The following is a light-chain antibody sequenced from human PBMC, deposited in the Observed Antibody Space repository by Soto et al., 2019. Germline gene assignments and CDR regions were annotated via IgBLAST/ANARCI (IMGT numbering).Light chain of an antibody. CDR1: ESVTSS. V-gene: IGKV3-15*01. Sequence: EIVMTQSPATLSVSPGDRATLSCRASESVTSSLAWYQQKPGQPPSLLIYAASTRATDVPARFSGGGSETEFTLTISSLDPEDFAFYYCQQRSRWPFTFGPGTKVDIK. J-gene: IGKJ3*01. CDR3: QQRSRWPFT. CDR2: AAS.